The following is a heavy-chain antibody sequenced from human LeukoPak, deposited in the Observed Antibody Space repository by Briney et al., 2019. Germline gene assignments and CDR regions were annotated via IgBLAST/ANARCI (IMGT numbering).Heavy chain of an antibody. J-gene: IGHJ4*02. CDR3: ARDGVVPETSDY. V-gene: IGHV4-59*12. D-gene: IGHD2-2*01. Sequence: SETLSLTCTVSGGSISSYYWSWIRQPPGKGLEWIGYIYYSGSTNYNPSLKSRVTISVDTSKNQFSLKLSSVTAADTAVYYCARDGVVPETSDYWGQGTLVTVSS. CDR2: IYYSGST. CDR1: GGSISSYY.